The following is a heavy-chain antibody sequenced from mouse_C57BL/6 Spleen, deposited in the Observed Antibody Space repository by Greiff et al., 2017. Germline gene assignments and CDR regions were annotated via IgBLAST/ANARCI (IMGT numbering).Heavy chain of an antibody. Sequence: VQLQQSGAELVKPGASVKLSCKASGYTFTEYTIHWVKQRSGQGLEWIGWFYPGSGSIKYTEKFKGTAKLTADKSSSTVYMELSRLTSEDSAVXYCARHEVGYYDYAWFADWGQGTLVTVSA. J-gene: IGHJ3*01. CDR3: ARHEVGYYDYAWFAD. V-gene: IGHV1-62-2*01. D-gene: IGHD2-4*01. CDR2: FYPGSGSI. CDR1: GYTFTEYT.